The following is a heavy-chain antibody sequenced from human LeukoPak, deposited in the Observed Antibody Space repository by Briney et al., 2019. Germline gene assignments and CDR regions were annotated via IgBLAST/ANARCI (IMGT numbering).Heavy chain of an antibody. CDR3: ARDHGGSGYYFDY. J-gene: IGHJ4*02. Sequence: GGSLRLSCAASGFTFSDYYMSWIRQAPGKGLEWVSYISSSSSYTNYADSVKGRFTISRDNAKNSLYLQMISLGAEDTALYYCARDHGGSGYYFDYWGQGTLVTVSS. CDR2: ISSSSSYT. CDR1: GFTFSDYY. V-gene: IGHV3-11*06. D-gene: IGHD3-10*01.